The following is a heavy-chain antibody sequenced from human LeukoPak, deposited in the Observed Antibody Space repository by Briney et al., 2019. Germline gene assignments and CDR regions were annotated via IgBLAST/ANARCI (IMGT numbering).Heavy chain of an antibody. CDR2: INPNSGGT. J-gene: IGHJ5*02. D-gene: IGHD3-10*01. CDR1: GYSFTGYY. V-gene: IGHV1-2*02. CDR3: TRGKDFGYNWFDP. Sequence: ASVKVSFKASGYSFTGYYMHWVRQAPGQGLEWMGWINPNSGGTNYAQKFQGRVTMTRDTSISTAYMELSRLRSDDTAVYYCTRGKDFGYNWFDPWGQGTLVTVSS.